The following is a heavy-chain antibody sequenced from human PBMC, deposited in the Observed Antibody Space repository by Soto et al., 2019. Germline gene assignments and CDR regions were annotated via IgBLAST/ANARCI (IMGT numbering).Heavy chain of an antibody. CDR3: ARRSSWTGDAFDI. Sequence: QVQLVESGGGLVKTGGSLRLSCAASGFIFSDYYMSWIRQAPGKGLDWVSYISSSSTYTSYADSVKGRFTISRDNAKNSLYLQLNTLRAEDTAVYYCARRSSWTGDAFDIWGQGTMVTVSS. D-gene: IGHD6-13*01. J-gene: IGHJ3*02. V-gene: IGHV3-11*05. CDR2: ISSSSTYT. CDR1: GFIFSDYY.